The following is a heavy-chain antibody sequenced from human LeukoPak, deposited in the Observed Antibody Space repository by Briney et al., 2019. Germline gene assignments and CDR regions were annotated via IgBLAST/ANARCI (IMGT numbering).Heavy chain of an antibody. D-gene: IGHD3-22*01. CDR2: IYYSGST. Sequence: PSETLSLTCTVSGGSISSSSYYWGWIRQPPGKGLEWIGSIYYSGSTYYNPSLKSRVTISVDTSKNQFSLKLSSVTAADTAVYYCARGRYYYDSSGYPNLDYWGQGTLVTVSS. CDR3: ARGRYYYDSSGYPNLDY. CDR1: GGSISSSSYY. J-gene: IGHJ4*02. V-gene: IGHV4-39*01.